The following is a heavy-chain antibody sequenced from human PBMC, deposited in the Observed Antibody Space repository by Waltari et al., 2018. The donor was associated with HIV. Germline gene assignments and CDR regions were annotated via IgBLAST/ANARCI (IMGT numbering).Heavy chain of an antibody. Sequence: GLVKPGGSLRLSCAASGFTFSNAWMSWVRQAPGKGLEWVGRIKSKTDGGTTDYAAPVKGRFTISRDDSKNTLYLQMNSLKTEDTAVYYCTKPHDYSTHDGNYYGMDVWGQGTTVTVSS. CDR2: IKSKTDGGTT. CDR1: GFTFSNAW. V-gene: IGHV3-15*01. D-gene: IGHD4-4*01. J-gene: IGHJ6*02. CDR3: TKPHDYSTHDGNYYGMDV.